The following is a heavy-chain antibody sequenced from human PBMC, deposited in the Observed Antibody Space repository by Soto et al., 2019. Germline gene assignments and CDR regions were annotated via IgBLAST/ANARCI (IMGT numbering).Heavy chain of an antibody. D-gene: IGHD3-10*01. J-gene: IGHJ5*02. V-gene: IGHV1-2*04. CDR1: GYTFTGYY. CDR3: ARGSMVRGVIITDWFDP. CDR2: INPNSGGT. Sequence: QVRLVQSGAEVKKPGASVKVSCKASGYTFTGYYMHWVRQAPGQGLEWMGWINPNSGGTNYAQKFQGWVTMTRDTSISTAYMELSRLRSDDTAVYYCARGSMVRGVIITDWFDPWGQGTLVTVSS.